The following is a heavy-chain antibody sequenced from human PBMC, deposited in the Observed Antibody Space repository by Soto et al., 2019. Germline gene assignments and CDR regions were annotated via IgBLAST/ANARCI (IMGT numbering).Heavy chain of an antibody. CDR2: IYYSGST. Sequence: QLHLRESGPGLVKPSETLSLTCTVSGGSITSSSYYWGWIRQPPGKGLEWIGSIYYSGSTYYNPSLXXXXXXXXXXXXXXXXXXXXXXXXXXXXXXXXXXXXXXXXXXXTFDPWGQGTLVTVSS. CDR1: GGSITSSSYY. CDR3: XXXXXXXXXXXTFDP. V-gene: IGHV4-39*01. J-gene: IGHJ5*02.